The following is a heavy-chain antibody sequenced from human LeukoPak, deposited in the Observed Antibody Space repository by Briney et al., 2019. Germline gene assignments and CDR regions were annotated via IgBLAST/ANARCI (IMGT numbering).Heavy chain of an antibody. D-gene: IGHD6-13*01. CDR1: GGSISSYY. V-gene: IGHV4-59*12. CDR2: IYYSGST. J-gene: IGHJ6*02. CDR3: AREEARYSSSWPHYYYYGMDV. Sequence: SETLSLTCTVSGGSISSYYWSWIRQPPGKGLEWIGYIYYSGSTNYNPSLKSRVTISVDTSKNQFSLKLSSVTAADTAVYYCAREEARYSSSWPHYYYYGMDVWGQGTTVTVSS.